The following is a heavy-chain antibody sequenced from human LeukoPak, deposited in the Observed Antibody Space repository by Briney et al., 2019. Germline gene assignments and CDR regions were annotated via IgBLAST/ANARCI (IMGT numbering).Heavy chain of an antibody. J-gene: IGHJ4*02. D-gene: IGHD5-24*01. V-gene: IGHV3-13*01. CDR3: VRQSTPHGNFDY. CDR1: GFILSNYA. Sequence: GGSLRLSCAASGFILSNYAMHWVRQPAGKGLEWVSALGTAGDTFYPGSVKGRFTISRDNAKKSLFLQMSSLRAGDTAIYYCVRQSTPHGNFDYWGQGTLVTVSS. CDR2: LGTAGDT.